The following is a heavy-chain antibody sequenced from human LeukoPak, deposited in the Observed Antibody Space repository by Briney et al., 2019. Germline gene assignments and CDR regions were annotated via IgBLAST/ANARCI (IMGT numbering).Heavy chain of an antibody. D-gene: IGHD2-2*01. J-gene: IGHJ6*02. CDR2: INPSGGST. CDR1: GYTFTGYY. CDR3: ARERCSSTSCYGMDV. V-gene: IGHV1-46*01. Sequence: ASVKVSCKASGYTFTGYYMHWVRQAPGQGLEWMGIINPSGGSTSYAQKFQGRVTMTRDTSTSTVYMELSSLRSEDTAVYYCARERCSSTSCYGMDVWGQGTTVTVSS.